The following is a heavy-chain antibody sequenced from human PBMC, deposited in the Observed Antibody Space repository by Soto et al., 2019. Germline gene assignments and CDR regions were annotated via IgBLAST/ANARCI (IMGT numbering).Heavy chain of an antibody. V-gene: IGHV4-61*01. D-gene: IGHD4-17*01. CDR1: GGSVSSGSYY. CDR3: ARVISLQYGDYYFDY. CDR2: IYYSGST. Sequence: PSETLSLTCTVSGGSVSSGSYYWSWIRQPPGKGLEWIGYIYYSGSTNYNPSLKSRVTISVDTSKNQFSLKLSSVTAADTAVYYCARVISLQYGDYYFDYWGQGTLVTVS. J-gene: IGHJ4*02.